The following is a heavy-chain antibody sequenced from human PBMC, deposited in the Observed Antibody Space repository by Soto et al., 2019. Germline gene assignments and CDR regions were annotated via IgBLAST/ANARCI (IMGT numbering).Heavy chain of an antibody. Sequence: LXPSCAASVFTLAYYAMHWILQAPWKSLWWVSGISWNSGSIGYEASVKARFTISRANAKNSLYLQMNSMRAEDTALYYCANVFRSGWPTSYFEYWAQGHLVLVSS. CDR2: ISWNSGSI. CDR1: VFTLAYYA. D-gene: IGHD6-19*01. CDR3: ANVFRSGWPTSYFEY. V-gene: IGHV3-9*01. J-gene: IGHJ4*02.